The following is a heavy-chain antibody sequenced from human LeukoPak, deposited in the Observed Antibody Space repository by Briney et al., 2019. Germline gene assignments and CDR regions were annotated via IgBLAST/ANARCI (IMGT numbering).Heavy chain of an antibody. Sequence: GGPLRHFRTASGFTLGVHVMRESRPAPGKGGEGVGFIRSKAYGETTEYAASVKGRLTISRDDSKSIAYVQMNSLKAEYTAVYYCTRGGIYSYGPYYFDYWGQGTLVTVSS. V-gene: IGHV3-49*03. D-gene: IGHD5-18*01. J-gene: IGHJ4*02. CDR2: IRSKAYGETT. CDR3: TRGGIYSYGPYYFDY. CDR1: GFTLGVHV.